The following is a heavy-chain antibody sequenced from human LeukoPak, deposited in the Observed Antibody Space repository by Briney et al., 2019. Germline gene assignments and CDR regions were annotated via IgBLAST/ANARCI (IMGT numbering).Heavy chain of an antibody. CDR1: GFTFSSYS. CDR3: ARAHGSGSYYPYYYYYMDV. V-gene: IGHV3-48*02. J-gene: IGHJ6*03. D-gene: IGHD3-10*01. Sequence: GGSLRLSCAASGFTFSSYSMNWVRQAPGKGLEWVSYISSSSSTIYYADSVKGRFTISRDNAKNSLYLQMNSLRDADTAVYYCARAHGSGSYYPYYYYYMDVWGKGTTVTVSS. CDR2: ISSSSSTI.